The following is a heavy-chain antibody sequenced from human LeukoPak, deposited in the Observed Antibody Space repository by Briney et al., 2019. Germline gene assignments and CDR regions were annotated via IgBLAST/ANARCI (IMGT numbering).Heavy chain of an antibody. CDR3: ARGAYYYDSSGYYFDY. CDR2: IKQDGSEK. J-gene: IGHJ4*02. V-gene: IGHV3-7*01. CDR1: GFTFSSYW. Sequence: GGSLRLSCAASGFTFSSYWMSWVRQAPGKGLEWVANIKQDGSEKYYVDSVKGRFTISRDNAKNSRYLQMNSLRPEDTAVYYCARGAYYYDSSGYYFDYWGQGTLVTVSS. D-gene: IGHD3-22*01.